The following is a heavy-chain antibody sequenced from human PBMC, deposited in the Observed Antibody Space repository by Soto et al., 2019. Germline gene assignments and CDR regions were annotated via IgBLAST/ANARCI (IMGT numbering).Heavy chain of an antibody. CDR3: AAEEDYDFWSGPLPGGMDV. J-gene: IGHJ6*02. CDR2: IVVGSGNT. D-gene: IGHD3-3*01. CDR1: GFTFTSSA. V-gene: IGHV1-58*01. Sequence: SVKVSCKASGFTFTSSAVQWVRQARGQRLEWIGWIVVGSGNTNYAQKFQERVTITRDMSTSTAYMELSSLRSEDTAVYYCAAEEDYDFWSGPLPGGMDVWGQGTTVTVSS.